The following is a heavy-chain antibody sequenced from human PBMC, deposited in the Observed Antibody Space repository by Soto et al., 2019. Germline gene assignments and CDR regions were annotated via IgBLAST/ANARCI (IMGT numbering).Heavy chain of an antibody. Sequence: EVQLVESGGGLVQPGGSLRLSCAASGFTFSGYWMSWVRQAPGKGLEWVANIKQDGSEQFYVDSVKGRFTISRDNAKNSLYLQMNSLRAEHTAVYYCAREAVWGQGTTVTVSS. CDR1: GFTFSGYW. V-gene: IGHV3-7*05. J-gene: IGHJ6*02. CDR3: AREAV. CDR2: IKQDGSEQ.